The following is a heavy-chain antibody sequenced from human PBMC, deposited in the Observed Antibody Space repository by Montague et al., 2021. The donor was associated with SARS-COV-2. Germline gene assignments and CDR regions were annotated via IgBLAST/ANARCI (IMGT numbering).Heavy chain of an antibody. V-gene: IGHV4-59*01. Sequence: SETLSLTCTVSGGSISNYYWSWIRLPPGKGLEWIGYIYNTGSTNXNPSPKSRVTMSVDTSKNQFSLKLSSVAAADTAVYYCARDNLCDSRAYDYWGQGTLVTVSS. CDR1: GGSISNYY. J-gene: IGHJ4*02. D-gene: IGHD3-22*01. CDR3: ARDNLCDSRAYDY. CDR2: IYNTGST.